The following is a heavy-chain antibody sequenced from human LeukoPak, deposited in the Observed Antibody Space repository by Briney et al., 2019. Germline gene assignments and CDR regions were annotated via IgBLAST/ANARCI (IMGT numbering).Heavy chain of an antibody. J-gene: IGHJ3*02. D-gene: IGHD3-10*01. Sequence: SETLSLTCAVYGGSFSGYYWSWIRQPPGKGLEWIGYIYYSGSTNYNPSLKSRVTISVDTSKNQFSLKLSSVTAADTAVYYRARLRNFFGITMVRGVISDAFDIWGQGTMVTVSS. CDR2: IYYSGST. V-gene: IGHV4-59*08. CDR1: GGSFSGYY. CDR3: ARLRNFFGITMVRGVISDAFDI.